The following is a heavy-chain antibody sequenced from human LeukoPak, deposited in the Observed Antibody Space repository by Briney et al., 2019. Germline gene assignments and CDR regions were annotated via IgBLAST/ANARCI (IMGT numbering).Heavy chain of an antibody. V-gene: IGHV1-8*03. Sequence: ASVKVSCKASGYTFTSYDINWVRQATGQGLEWMGWMNPNSGNTGYAQKFQGRVTITRNTSISTAYMELSSLRSEDTAVYYCARNLAAYYDFWSGYYTIDAEDAFDIWGQGTMVTVSS. CDR2: MNPNSGNT. CDR1: GYTFTSYD. CDR3: ARNLAAYYDFWSGYYTIDAEDAFDI. J-gene: IGHJ3*02. D-gene: IGHD3-3*01.